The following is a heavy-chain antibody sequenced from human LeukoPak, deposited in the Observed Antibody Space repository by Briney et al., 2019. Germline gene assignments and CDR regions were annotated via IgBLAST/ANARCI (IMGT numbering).Heavy chain of an antibody. Sequence: ASVTVSCKASGYSFTSQGMNWVRQAPGQGLEWMGWINTHSGNPTYAQGFTGRFVFSLDASVSTAYLQISSLKAEDTAIYYCAKEILRFDIWGQGTMVTVSS. J-gene: IGHJ3*02. V-gene: IGHV7-4-1*02. CDR3: AKEILRFDI. CDR2: INTHSGNP. CDR1: GYSFTSQG.